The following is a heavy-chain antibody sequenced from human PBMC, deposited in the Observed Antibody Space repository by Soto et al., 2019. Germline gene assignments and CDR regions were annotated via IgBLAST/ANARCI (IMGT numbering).Heavy chain of an antibody. CDR1: GDRNACNY. CDR2: IKPGDGRT. J-gene: IGHJ4*02. D-gene: IGHD3-9*01. Sequence: KLCSKARGDRNACNYMQWVRQATGQRFEWMGKIKPGDGRTSYAQKFQGRISMTRDTSTTTLFLEVTKLTPDDTALYYCGRVRQTRRETFESWGQGSQVTVIS. CDR3: GRVRQTRRETFES. V-gene: IGHV1-46*01.